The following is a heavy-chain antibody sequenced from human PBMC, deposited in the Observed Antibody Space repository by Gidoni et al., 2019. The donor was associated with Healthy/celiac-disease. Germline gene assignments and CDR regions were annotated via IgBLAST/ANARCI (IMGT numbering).Heavy chain of an antibody. V-gene: IGHV3-23*01. D-gene: IGHD4-17*01. Sequence: EVQLLESGGGLVQPGGSLRLSCAASGFTFCSYAVSWVRQTPGTGMVGVSTISGSGSITYYADSVKGRFTISRDNSKNTLYLQMNSLRAEDTAIHYCAKTVTTSRGYYFDYWGQGTLVTVSS. CDR2: ISGSGSIT. CDR3: AKTVTTSRGYYFDY. CDR1: GFTFCSYA. J-gene: IGHJ4*02.